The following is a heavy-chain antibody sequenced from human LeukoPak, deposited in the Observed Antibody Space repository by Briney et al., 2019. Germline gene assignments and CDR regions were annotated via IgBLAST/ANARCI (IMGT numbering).Heavy chain of an antibody. CDR1: GFTFSDYY. CDR3: AREGEYCSSTSCYDAFDI. Sequence: GGSLRLSCAASGFTFSDYYMSWIRQAPGKGLEWVSYISSSGSTIYYADSVKGRFTISRDNAKNSLYLQMNSLRAEDTAVYYCAREGEYCSSTSCYDAFDIWGQGTMVTVSS. V-gene: IGHV3-11*04. D-gene: IGHD2-2*01. J-gene: IGHJ3*02. CDR2: ISSSGSTI.